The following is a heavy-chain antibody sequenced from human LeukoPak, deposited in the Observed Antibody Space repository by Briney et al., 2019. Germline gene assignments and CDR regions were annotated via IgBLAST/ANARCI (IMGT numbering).Heavy chain of an antibody. CDR1: GFTFSSYV. V-gene: IGHV3-21*01. Sequence: GGSLRLSCAASGFTFSSYVMHWVRQAPGKGLEWVSIISSDSSDIHDADSVKGRFTISRDNAKNSLYLQMNSLRPEDTAVYYCVRGATMATRHFDYWGQGTLVTVSS. J-gene: IGHJ4*02. CDR2: ISSDSSDI. D-gene: IGHD4-23*01. CDR3: VRGATMATRHFDY.